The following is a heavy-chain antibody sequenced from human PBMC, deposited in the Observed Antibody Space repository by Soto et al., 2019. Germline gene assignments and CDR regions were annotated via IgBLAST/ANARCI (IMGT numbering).Heavy chain of an antibody. D-gene: IGHD2-2*01. CDR1: GGSFSGYY. CDR3: ARGLRYCSSTSCYASRYYYYMDV. Sequence: SETLSLTCAVYGGSFSGYYWSWIRQPPGKGLEWIGEINHSGSTNYNPSLKSRVTISVDTSKNQFSLKLSSVTAADTAVYYCARGLRYCSSTSCYASRYYYYMDVWGKGTTVTVSS. V-gene: IGHV4-34*01. J-gene: IGHJ6*03. CDR2: INHSGST.